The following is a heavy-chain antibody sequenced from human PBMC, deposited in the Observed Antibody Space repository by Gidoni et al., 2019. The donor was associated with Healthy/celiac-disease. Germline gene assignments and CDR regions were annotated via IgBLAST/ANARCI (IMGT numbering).Heavy chain of an antibody. J-gene: IGHJ6*02. CDR1: GGSFSGYY. CDR3: ARIPKLLWFGGVGDYYYYGMDV. D-gene: IGHD3-10*01. V-gene: IGHV4-34*01. Sequence: QVQLQQWGAGLLKPSETLSLTCAVYGGSFSGYYWSWIRQPPGKGLEWIGEINHSGSTNYNPSLKSRVTISVDTSKNQFSLKLSSMTAADTAVYYCARIPKLLWFGGVGDYYYYGMDVWGQGTTVTVSS. CDR2: INHSGST.